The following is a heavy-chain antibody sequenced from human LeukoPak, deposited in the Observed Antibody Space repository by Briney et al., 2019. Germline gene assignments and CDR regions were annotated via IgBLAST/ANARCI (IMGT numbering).Heavy chain of an antibody. Sequence: NSSETLSLTCTVSGGSISSSSYFWGWIRQPPGKGLEWIGSIYYSGSTYYNPSLESRDTISVDTSKNQFSLKLSSMTAADTAVYYCARQVGYSSGWYDYWGQGALVTVSS. D-gene: IGHD6-19*01. CDR3: ARQVGYSSGWYDY. CDR2: IYYSGST. V-gene: IGHV4-39*01. CDR1: GGSISSSSYF. J-gene: IGHJ4*02.